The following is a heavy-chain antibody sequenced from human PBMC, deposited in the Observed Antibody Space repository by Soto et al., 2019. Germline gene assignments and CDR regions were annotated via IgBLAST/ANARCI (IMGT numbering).Heavy chain of an antibody. J-gene: IGHJ4*02. D-gene: IGHD3-22*01. Sequence: SETLSLTCSVSGDSISSDNYYWSWIRQPPGKGLEWIAYIFNSGSTYYNPSLQSRLSMSVDTSKNHFSLKLSSVTAADTAVYYCAREVDYYDSSGYFDYWGQGTLVTVSS. V-gene: IGHV4-30-4*01. CDR1: GDSISSDNYY. CDR2: IFNSGST. CDR3: AREVDYYDSSGYFDY.